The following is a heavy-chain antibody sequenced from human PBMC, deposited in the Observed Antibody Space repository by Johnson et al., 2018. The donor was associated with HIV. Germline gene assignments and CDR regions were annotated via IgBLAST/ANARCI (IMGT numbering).Heavy chain of an antibody. J-gene: IGHJ3*02. CDR1: GFTFSSYG. CDR3: EKDERAAAGTRGLDAFDI. CDR2: IRYDGSNK. V-gene: IGHV3-30*02. D-gene: IGHD6-13*01. Sequence: QMQLVESGGGVVQPGGSLRLSCAASGFTFSSYGMHWVRQAPGKGLEWVAFIRYDGSNKYYADSVKGRFTISRDNSKNTLYLQMNSLRAEDTAVYYCEKDERAAAGTRGLDAFDIWGQGTMVTVSS.